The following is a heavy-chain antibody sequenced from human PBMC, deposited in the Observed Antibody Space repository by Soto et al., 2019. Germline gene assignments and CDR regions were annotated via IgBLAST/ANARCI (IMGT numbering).Heavy chain of an antibody. CDR3: ARGPGAGYCSGGSCYSGVYFQH. CDR1: GGTFSSYT. V-gene: IGHV1-69*02. J-gene: IGHJ1*01. D-gene: IGHD2-15*01. Sequence: QVQLVQSGAEVKKPGSSVKVSCKASGGTFSSYTISWVRQAPGQGLEWMGRIIPILGIANYAQKFQGRVTITADKSTSTAYMELSSLRSEDTAVYYCARGPGAGYCSGGSCYSGVYFQHWGQGTLVTVSS. CDR2: IIPILGIA.